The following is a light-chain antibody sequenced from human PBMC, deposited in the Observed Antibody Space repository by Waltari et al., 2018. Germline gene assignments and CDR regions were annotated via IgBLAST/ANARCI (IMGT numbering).Light chain of an antibody. J-gene: IGKJ4*01. CDR3: QQHYPTASLT. V-gene: IGKV4-1*01. CDR1: QSVLYSSNNKNY. CDR2: WAS. Sequence: DIVMTQSPEYLAVSLGERATVNCKSSQSVLYSSNNKNYLAWYQLKPGQPPKLLIYWASTREYGVPDRFRGGGSGTDFTLTISSLQAEDVAVYCCQQHYPTASLTFGGGTKVAI.